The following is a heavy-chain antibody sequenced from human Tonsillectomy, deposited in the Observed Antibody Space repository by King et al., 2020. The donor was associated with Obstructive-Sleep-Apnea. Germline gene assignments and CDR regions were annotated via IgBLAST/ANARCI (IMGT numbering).Heavy chain of an antibody. V-gene: IGHV3-64D*08. Sequence: VQLVESGGGLVQPGGSLRLSCSASGFTFSSFAMHWVRQASGKGLESVSSISYNGDNRFYTDSVKGRFTISRDTSKNTLYLQMTSLRTDDTAIYYCVRGSKELDYWGQGTLVLVAS. J-gene: IGHJ4*02. CDR2: ISYNGDNR. CDR1: GFTFSSFA. D-gene: IGHD1-26*01. CDR3: VRGSKELDY.